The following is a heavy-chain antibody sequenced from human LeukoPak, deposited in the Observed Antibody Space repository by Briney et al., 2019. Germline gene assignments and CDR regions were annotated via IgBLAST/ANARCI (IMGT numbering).Heavy chain of an antibody. CDR2: ISAYNGNT. J-gene: IGHJ6*03. Sequence: ASVKVSCKASGGTFSSYAISWVRQAPGQGLEWMGWISAYNGNTNYAQKLQGRVTMTTDTSTSTAYMELRSLRSDDTAVYYCARSHFFDYSNYYYYYMDVWGKGTTVTVSS. CDR3: ARSHFFDYSNYYYYYMDV. CDR1: GGTFSSYA. D-gene: IGHD4-11*01. V-gene: IGHV1-18*01.